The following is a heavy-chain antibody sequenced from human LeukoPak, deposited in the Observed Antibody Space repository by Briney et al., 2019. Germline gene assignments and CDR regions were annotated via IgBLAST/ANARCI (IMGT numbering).Heavy chain of an antibody. CDR3: ARGGIAVAGTYYYYYMDV. CDR1: GGSISSYY. J-gene: IGHJ6*03. V-gene: IGHV4-59*01. Sequence: KASETLSLTCTVSGGSISSYYWSWIRQPPGKGLEWIGYIYYSGSTNYNPSLKSRVTISVDTSKNQFSLKLSSVTAADTAVYYCARGGIAVAGTYYYYYMDVWGKGTTVTVSS. CDR2: IYYSGST. D-gene: IGHD6-19*01.